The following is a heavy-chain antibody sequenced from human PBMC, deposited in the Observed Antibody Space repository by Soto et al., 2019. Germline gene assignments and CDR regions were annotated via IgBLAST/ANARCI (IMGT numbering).Heavy chain of an antibody. D-gene: IGHD2-8*01. CDR1: GGTFSSYA. CDR2: IIPIFGTA. V-gene: IGHV1-69*12. CDR3: ARDRYCTNGVCYLFDY. J-gene: IGHJ4*02. Sequence: QVQLVQSGAEVKKPGSSVKVSCKASGGTFSSYAISWVRQAPGQGLEWMGGIIPIFGTANYAQKFQGRVTITADESTSTAYMELSSLRSEVTAVYYCARDRYCTNGVCYLFDYWGQGTLVTVSS.